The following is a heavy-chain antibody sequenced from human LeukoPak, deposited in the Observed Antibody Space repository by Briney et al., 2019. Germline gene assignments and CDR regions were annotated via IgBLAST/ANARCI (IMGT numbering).Heavy chain of an antibody. CDR3: ARARCGGYDFWSGPDY. J-gene: IGHJ4*02. D-gene: IGHD3-3*01. CDR1: GYTFTGYY. V-gene: IGHV1-2*02. Sequence: GASVKVSCKASGYTFTGYYMHWVRQAPGQGLEWMGWINPNSGGTNYAQKFQGRVTMTRDTSISTAYMELSRLRSDDTAVYYCARARCGGYDFWSGPDYWGQGTLVTVSS. CDR2: INPNSGGT.